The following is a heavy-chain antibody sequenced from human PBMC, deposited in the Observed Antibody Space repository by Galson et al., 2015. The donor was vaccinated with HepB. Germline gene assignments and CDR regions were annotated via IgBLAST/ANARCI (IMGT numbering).Heavy chain of an antibody. V-gene: IGHV3-21*01. CDR1: GFTFSNYS. Sequence: SLRLSCAASGFTFSNYSMNWVRQAPGKGLEWVSSISSSTSHLYYADSVKGRFTISRANAKNSLYLQMNSLRAEDTAVYYCARGGYDLFGFSTNYMGVWGKGTTVTVSS. D-gene: IGHD5-12*01. CDR2: ISSSTSHL. J-gene: IGHJ6*03. CDR3: ARGGYDLFGFSTNYMGV.